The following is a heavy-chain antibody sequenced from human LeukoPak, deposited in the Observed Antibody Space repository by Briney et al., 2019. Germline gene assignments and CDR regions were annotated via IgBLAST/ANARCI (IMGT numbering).Heavy chain of an antibody. CDR1: GFTFSSYA. D-gene: IGHD1-7*01. J-gene: IGHJ6*03. V-gene: IGHV3-30-3*01. CDR2: ISYDGSNK. Sequence: GGSLRLSCAASGFTFSSYAMHWVRQAPGKGLEWVAVISYDGSNKYYADSVKGRFTISRDNSKNTLYLQMNSLRAEDTAVYYCAKDSAGTTMGLSYYYYYYMDVWGKGTTVTVSS. CDR3: AKDSAGTTMGLSYYYYYYMDV.